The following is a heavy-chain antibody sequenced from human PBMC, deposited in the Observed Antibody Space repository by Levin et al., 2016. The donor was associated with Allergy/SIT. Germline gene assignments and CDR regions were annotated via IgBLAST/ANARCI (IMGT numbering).Heavy chain of an antibody. Sequence: GGSLRLSCKASGYNFNTYWIGWVRQMPGKGLEWMGIIYPGDSDTRYSPSFQGQVTISADKSITTAYLQWSSLKASDTAMYYCVRQPGDDMWGQGTMVTVSS. CDR3: VRQPGDDM. D-gene: IGHD3-10*01. J-gene: IGHJ3*02. CDR2: IYPGDSDT. V-gene: IGHV5-51*01. CDR1: GYNFNTYW.